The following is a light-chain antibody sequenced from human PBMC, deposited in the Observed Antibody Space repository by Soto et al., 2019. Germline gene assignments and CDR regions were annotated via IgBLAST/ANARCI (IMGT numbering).Light chain of an antibody. V-gene: IGLV2-11*01. CDR1: NSDVGGYNY. CDR3: CSYVDTDTWV. Sequence: QSALTQPRSVSGSPGQSVTISCTGTNSDVGGYNYVSWYQQYPGKAPKLMFSGVSERPSGVPDRFSGSKSGNTASLTISGLQAEDEADYYCCSYVDTDTWVFGGGTKVTVL. J-gene: IGLJ3*02. CDR2: GVS.